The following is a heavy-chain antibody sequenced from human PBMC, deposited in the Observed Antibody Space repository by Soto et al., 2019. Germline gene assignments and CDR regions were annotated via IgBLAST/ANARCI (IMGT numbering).Heavy chain of an antibody. CDR2: ITGSSNMI. CDR1: RFTFSHYT. Sequence: EVQLVESGGNLVQPGGSLRLSCAASRFTFSHYTMNRVRQAPGKGLEWVSSITGSSNMIYYADSVKGRFTVSRDNAKNSLYLQMNSLKGDDTAVYYCARDSGTIQGYIQHWGQGTLVAVSS. D-gene: IGHD1-1*01. J-gene: IGHJ1*01. CDR3: ARDSGTIQGYIQH. V-gene: IGHV3-48*04.